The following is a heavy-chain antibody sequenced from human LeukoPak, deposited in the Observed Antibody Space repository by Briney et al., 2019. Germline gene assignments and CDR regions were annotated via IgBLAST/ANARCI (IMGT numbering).Heavy chain of an antibody. Sequence: KPGGSLRLSCAASGFTFSDYYMSWIRQAPGKGLEWVSYISSSGSTIYYADSVKGRFTISRDNSKNTLSLQMNSLRPEDTAVYYCTRAGGLVRGVHYYYYMDVWGKGTTVTISS. D-gene: IGHD3-10*01. CDR3: TRAGGLVRGVHYYYYMDV. CDR2: ISSSGSTI. J-gene: IGHJ6*03. CDR1: GFTFSDYY. V-gene: IGHV3-11*04.